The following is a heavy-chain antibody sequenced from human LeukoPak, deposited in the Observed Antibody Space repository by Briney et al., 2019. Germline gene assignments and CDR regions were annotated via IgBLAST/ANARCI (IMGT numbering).Heavy chain of an antibody. V-gene: IGHV4-34*01. CDR2: INHSGST. CDR1: GGSFSGYY. J-gene: IGHJ5*02. CDR3: ARGPGTVVYDFWSGYLANWFDP. D-gene: IGHD3-3*01. Sequence: SETPSLTCAVYGGSFSGYYWSWIRQPPGKGLEWIGEINHSGSTNYNPSLKSRVTISVDTSKNQFSLKLSSVTAADTAVYYCARGPGTVVYDFWSGYLANWFDPWGQGTLVTVSS.